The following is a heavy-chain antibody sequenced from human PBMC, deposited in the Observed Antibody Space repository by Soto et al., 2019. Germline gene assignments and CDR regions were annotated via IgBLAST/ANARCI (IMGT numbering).Heavy chain of an antibody. D-gene: IGHD6-19*01. CDR1: GFTVSSNY. V-gene: IGHV3-53*04. Sequence: EVQLVESGGGLVQPGGSLRLSCAASGFTVSSNYMSWVRQAPGKGLEWVSVIFTGDSTYYADSVKGRFTISRHSSKNTVHLQMNSLRAEDTAVYYCARDRYSSGWLHAFDIWGQGTMVTVSS. J-gene: IGHJ3*02. CDR2: IFTGDST. CDR3: ARDRYSSGWLHAFDI.